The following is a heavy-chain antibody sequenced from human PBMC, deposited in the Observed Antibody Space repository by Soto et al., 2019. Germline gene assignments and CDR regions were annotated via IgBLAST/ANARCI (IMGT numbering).Heavy chain of an antibody. V-gene: IGHV2-70*01. CDR3: ARRTEYYDSSGYYHNYYGMDV. CDR1: GCSLSTSRMC. Sequence: SGPTLENPTQTLTLTCTFSGCSLSTSRMCVSWIRQPPGKALEWLALIDWDDDKYYSTSLKTRLTISKDTSKNQVVLTMTNMDPVDTATYYCARRTEYYDSSGYYHNYYGMDVWGQGTTVTVSS. D-gene: IGHD3-22*01. J-gene: IGHJ6*02. CDR2: IDWDDDK.